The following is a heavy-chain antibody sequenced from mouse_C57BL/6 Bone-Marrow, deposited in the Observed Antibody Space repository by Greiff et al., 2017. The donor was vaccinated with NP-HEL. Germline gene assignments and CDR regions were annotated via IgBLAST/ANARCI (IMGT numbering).Heavy chain of an antibody. Sequence: EVKLVESGGGLVQPGGSLKLSCAASGFTFSDYYMYWVRQTPEKRLEWVAYISKGGGSTYYPDTVKGRFTISRDNAKNTLYLQMSRLKSEDTAMYYCARQNDGYYFDYWGQGTTLTVSS. J-gene: IGHJ2*01. D-gene: IGHD2-3*01. CDR2: ISKGGGST. CDR1: GFTFSDYY. CDR3: ARQNDGYYFDY. V-gene: IGHV5-12*01.